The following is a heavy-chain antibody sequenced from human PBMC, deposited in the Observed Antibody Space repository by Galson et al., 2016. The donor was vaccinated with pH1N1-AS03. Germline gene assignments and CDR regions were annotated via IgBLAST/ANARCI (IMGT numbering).Heavy chain of an antibody. D-gene: IGHD4-17*01. CDR3: ARGPGATVTTSGPLDY. V-gene: IGHV4-34*01. Sequence: LTCGVYGGSLSDFYWNWVRQTPGKGLEWIGDGNRRGSISYNPSLESRVSISLDTSKNQFSLRMTSVTAADTAVCYCARGPGATVTTSGPLDYWGQGTLVTVSS. J-gene: IGHJ4*02. CDR1: GGSLSDFY. CDR2: GNRRGSI.